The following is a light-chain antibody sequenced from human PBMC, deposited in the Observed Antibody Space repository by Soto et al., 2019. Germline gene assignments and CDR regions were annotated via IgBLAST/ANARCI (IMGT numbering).Light chain of an antibody. CDR3: QQYNQWLT. CDR2: GSF. Sequence: MTQSQVTLSASPGERYTLPCRASQSVDNNVAWSKQKPGQAPRLLIVGSFARATGIPVRFSGSGSGTDFTLTIHSLQSEDFAVYYCQQYNQWLTFGGGTKVDIK. V-gene: IGKV3-15*01. CDR1: QSVDNN. J-gene: IGKJ4*01.